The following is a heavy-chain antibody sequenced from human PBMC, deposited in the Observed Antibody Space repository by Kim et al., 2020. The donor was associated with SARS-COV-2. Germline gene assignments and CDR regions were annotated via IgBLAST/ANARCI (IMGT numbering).Heavy chain of an antibody. J-gene: IGHJ5*02. CDR2: INHSGST. D-gene: IGHD6-19*01. CDR1: GGSFSGYY. CDR3: ARGLSSGWYGGGWFDP. Sequence: SETLSLTCAVYGGSFSGYYWSWIRQPPGKGLEWIGEINHSGSTNYNPSLKSRVTISVDTSKNQFSLKLSSVTAADTAVYYCARGLSSGWYGGGWFDPWGQGTLVTVSS. V-gene: IGHV4-34*01.